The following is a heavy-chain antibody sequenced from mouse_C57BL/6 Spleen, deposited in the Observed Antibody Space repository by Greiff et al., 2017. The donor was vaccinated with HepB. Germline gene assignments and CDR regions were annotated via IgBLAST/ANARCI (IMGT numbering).Heavy chain of an antibody. CDR1: GYTFTSYW. J-gene: IGHJ4*01. V-gene: IGHV1-55*01. Sequence: QVQLQQPGAELVKPGASVKMSCKASGYTFTSYWITWVKQSPGQGLEWIGDIYPGSGSTNYNEKFKSKATLTVDTSSSTAYMQLSSLTSEDSAVYYCARYDYDGLSYAMDYWGQGTSVTVSS. CDR3: ARYDYDGLSYAMDY. CDR2: IYPGSGST. D-gene: IGHD2-4*01.